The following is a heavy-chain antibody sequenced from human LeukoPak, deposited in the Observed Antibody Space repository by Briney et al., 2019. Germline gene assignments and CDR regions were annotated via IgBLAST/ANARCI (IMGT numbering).Heavy chain of an antibody. CDR2: LSDGGGYT. Sequence: PGGSLRLSCSASKFTFSTYAMSWVRQAPGKGLKWVSGLSDGGGYTYYADSVKGRFTISRDNAKNTLYLQMNSLRAEDTAIYYCATAYSTTWSFSDFWGQGTLVTVSS. J-gene: IGHJ4*02. D-gene: IGHD6-13*01. CDR3: ATAYSTTWSFSDF. CDR1: KFTFSTYA. V-gene: IGHV3-23*01.